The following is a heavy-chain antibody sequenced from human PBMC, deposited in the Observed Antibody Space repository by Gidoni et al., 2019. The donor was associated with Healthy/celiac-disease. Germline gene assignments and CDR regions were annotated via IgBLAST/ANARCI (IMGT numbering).Heavy chain of an antibody. V-gene: IGHV3-21*01. CDR3: ARGIRGPHDAFDI. CDR2: ISSSSSYI. Sequence: VSSISSSSSYIYYADSVKGRFTISRDNAKNSLYLQMNSLRAEDTAVYYCARGIRGPHDAFDIWGQGTMVTVSS. J-gene: IGHJ3*02. D-gene: IGHD5-18*01.